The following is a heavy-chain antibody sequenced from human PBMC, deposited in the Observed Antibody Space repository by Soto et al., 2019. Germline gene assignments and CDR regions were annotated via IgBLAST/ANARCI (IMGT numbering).Heavy chain of an antibody. D-gene: IGHD2-2*01. J-gene: IGHJ4*02. V-gene: IGHV4-61*01. CDR1: GDSVTSRNYY. CDR2: MYYSAST. Sequence: SETLSLTCTVSGDSVTSRNYYWSWIRQPPGKGLEWIGYMYYSASTNYNPSLKSRLTISIDTSKNQFSLRLTSVTAADTAVYYCGRTYCSSANCYDDYWGQGTLVTVSS. CDR3: GRTYCSSANCYDDY.